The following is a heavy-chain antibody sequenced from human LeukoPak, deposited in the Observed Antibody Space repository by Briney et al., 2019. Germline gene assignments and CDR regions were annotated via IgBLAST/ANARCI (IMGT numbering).Heavy chain of an antibody. Sequence: GASVKVSCKASGYTFTGYYMHWVRQAPGQGLEWMGWISAYNGNTNYAQKLQGRVTMTTDTSTSTAYMELRSLRSDDTAVYYCARDQQNYYDSSGYYYVVEDRFDYWGQGTLVTVSS. CDR2: ISAYNGNT. CDR1: GYTFTGYY. V-gene: IGHV1-18*04. CDR3: ARDQQNYYDSSGYYYVVEDRFDY. D-gene: IGHD3-22*01. J-gene: IGHJ4*02.